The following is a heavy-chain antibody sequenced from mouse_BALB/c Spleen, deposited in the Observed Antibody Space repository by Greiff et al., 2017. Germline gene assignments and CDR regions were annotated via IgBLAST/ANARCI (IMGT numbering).Heavy chain of an antibody. CDR2: IWAGGST. J-gene: IGHJ4*01. CDR1: GFSLTSYG. V-gene: IGHV2-9*02. Sequence: VQLQESGPGLVAPSQSLSITCTVSGFSLTSYGVHWVRQPPGKGLEWLGVIWAGGSTNYNSALMSRLSISKDNSKSQVFLKMNSLQTDDTAMYYCARGDYRYAHYYAMDYWGQGTSVTVSS. CDR3: ARGDYRYAHYYAMDY. D-gene: IGHD2-14*01.